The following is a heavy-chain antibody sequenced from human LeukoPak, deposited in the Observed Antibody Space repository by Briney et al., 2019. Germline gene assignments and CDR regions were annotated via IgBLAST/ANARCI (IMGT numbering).Heavy chain of an antibody. CDR2: INSDGSWT. Sequence: GGSLRLSCAASGNYWVHWVRQAPGKGLVWVSHINSDGSWTSYADSVKGRFTISKDNAKNTVYLQMNNLRAEDTAVYYCVSFYEAYWGRGTLVTVSS. D-gene: IGHD2/OR15-2a*01. V-gene: IGHV3-74*01. CDR1: GNYW. CDR3: VSFYEAY. J-gene: IGHJ4*02.